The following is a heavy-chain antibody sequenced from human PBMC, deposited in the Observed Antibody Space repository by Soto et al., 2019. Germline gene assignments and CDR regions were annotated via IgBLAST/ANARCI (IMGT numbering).Heavy chain of an antibody. D-gene: IGHD4-17*01. CDR1: GYTFTSYY. J-gene: IGHJ6*02. CDR3: ARDRVDGESPGYYYYGMDV. CDR2: INPSGGST. Sequence: ASVKVSCKASGYTFTSYYMHWVRQAPGQGLEWMGIINPSGGSTSYAQKFQGRVTMTRDTSTSTVYMELSSLRSEDTAVYYCARDRVDGESPGYYYYGMDVWGQGATVTVSS. V-gene: IGHV1-46*01.